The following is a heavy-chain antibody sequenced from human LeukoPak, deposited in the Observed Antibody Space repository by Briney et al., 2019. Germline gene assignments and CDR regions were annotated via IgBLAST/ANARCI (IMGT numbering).Heavy chain of an antibody. CDR3: ARGLFNYASSGLNY. J-gene: IGHJ4*02. CDR2: IWYDGSNK. CDR1: GFTFSSYG. Sequence: GGSLRLSCAASGFTFSSYGTYWVRQAPGKGLEWVTNIWYDGSNKYYADSVKGRFTISRDNSKNTLYLQMNSLRAEDTAVYYCARGLFNYASSGLNYWGQGTLVTVSS. V-gene: IGHV3-33*01. D-gene: IGHD3-22*01.